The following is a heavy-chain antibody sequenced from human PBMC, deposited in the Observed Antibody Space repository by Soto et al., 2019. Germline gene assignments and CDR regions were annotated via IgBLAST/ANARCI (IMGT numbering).Heavy chain of an antibody. CDR3: AAGEASSRNLAPYYLDF. J-gene: IGHJ4*02. D-gene: IGHD6-13*01. CDR2: IHYSGTT. CDR1: GGSMRNYF. Sequence: SETLSLTCTVSGGSMRNYFWTWIRQPPGKGLEWIGYIHYSGTTSFFPSYNPSLRSRITISEDTSKNQFSLKLLSVTTADTAVYFCAAGEASSRNLAPYYLDFWGQGTLVTVSS. V-gene: IGHV4-59*01.